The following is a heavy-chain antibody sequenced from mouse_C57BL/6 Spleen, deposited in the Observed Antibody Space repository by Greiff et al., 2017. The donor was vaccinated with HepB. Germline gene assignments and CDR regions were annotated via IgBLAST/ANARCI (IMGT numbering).Heavy chain of an antibody. CDR2: ISAGGSYT. CDR1: GFTFSSYA. CDR3: AVDSSGYGCAY. V-gene: IGHV5-4*01. J-gene: IGHJ3*01. Sequence: EVQLVESGGGLVKPGGSLKLSCAASGFTFSSYAMSWVRQTPEKRLEWVATISAGGSYTYYPDNVKGRFTISRDNAKNNLYLQMSHLKSEDTAMYYCAVDSSGYGCAYWGQGTLVTVSA. D-gene: IGHD3-2*02.